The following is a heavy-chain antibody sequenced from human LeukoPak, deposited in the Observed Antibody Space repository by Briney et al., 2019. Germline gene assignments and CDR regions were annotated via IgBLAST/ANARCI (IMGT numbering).Heavy chain of an antibody. Sequence: SVNVSCTASGGTFSIYAISWVRQAPGQGLEWMGGIIPIFGTANYAQKFQGRVTITTDESTSTAYMELSSLRSDDTAVYYCARSWWELLSFDYWGQGTLVTVSS. D-gene: IGHD2-15*01. V-gene: IGHV1-69*05. CDR2: IIPIFGTA. CDR1: GGTFSIYA. J-gene: IGHJ4*02. CDR3: ARSWWELLSFDY.